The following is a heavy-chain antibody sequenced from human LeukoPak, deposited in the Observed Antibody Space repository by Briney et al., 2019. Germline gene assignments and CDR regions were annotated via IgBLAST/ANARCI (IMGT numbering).Heavy chain of an antibody. V-gene: IGHV3-21*04. CDR1: GFTFSSYS. D-gene: IGHD3-10*01. CDR2: ISSSSSYI. Sequence: GGSLRLSCAASGFTFSSYSMNWVRQAPGKGLEWVSSISSSSSYIYYADSVKGRFTISRDNAKNTLYLQMNSLRAEDSAVYYCAKNYGSGSSVKYYYYMDVWGKGTTVTVSS. J-gene: IGHJ6*03. CDR3: AKNYGSGSSVKYYYYMDV.